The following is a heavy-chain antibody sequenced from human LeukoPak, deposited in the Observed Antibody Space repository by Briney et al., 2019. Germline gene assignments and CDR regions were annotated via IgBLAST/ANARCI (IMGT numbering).Heavy chain of an antibody. D-gene: IGHD2-2*01. CDR2: STATNGTQ. J-gene: IGHJ6*04. CDR3: ARVRGWDIVVVPAAHPYYYYGMDV. V-gene: IGHV1-18*04. CDR1: GYTFPTTV. Sequence: AAVKVSCKASGYTFPTTVTTWVGRAPGQGFSWMEWSTATNGTQNYAQKLQGRVTMTTDTSTSTAYMELRSLRSDDTAVYYCARVRGWDIVVVPAAHPYYYYGMDVWGKGTTVTVSS.